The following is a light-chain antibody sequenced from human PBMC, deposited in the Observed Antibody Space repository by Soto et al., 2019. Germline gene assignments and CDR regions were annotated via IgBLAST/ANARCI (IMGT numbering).Light chain of an antibody. Sequence: QSVLTQPASVSGSPGQSITISCTGTSSHVGTYNLVSWYQQYSGKAPKLMIYEVSKRPSGVSNRFSGSKSGNTASLTVSGLQADDEADYYCSSYSGTNYHYVFGTGTKVTVL. V-gene: IGLV2-14*02. J-gene: IGLJ1*01. CDR2: EVS. CDR3: SSYSGTNYHYV. CDR1: SSHVGTYNL.